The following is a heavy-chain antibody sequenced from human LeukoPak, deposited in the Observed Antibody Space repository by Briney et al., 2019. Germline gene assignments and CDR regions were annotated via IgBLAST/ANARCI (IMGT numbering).Heavy chain of an antibody. V-gene: IGHV3-66*01. CDR1: GFTVSSSY. J-gene: IGHJ4*02. CDR2: IYSGGNT. D-gene: IGHD5-18*01. CDR3: ARGYTYVFD. Sequence: GGSLRLSCAASGFTVSSSYVSWVRQAPGKGLEWVSVIYSGGNTYYPDSVRGRFTISRDNSKNTLYLQMNSLRAEDTAVYYCARGYTYVFDWGQGTLVTVSS.